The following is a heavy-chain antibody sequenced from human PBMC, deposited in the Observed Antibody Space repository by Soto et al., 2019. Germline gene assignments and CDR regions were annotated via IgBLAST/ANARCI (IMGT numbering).Heavy chain of an antibody. CDR3: ARVCRIAVVDGAFDI. J-gene: IGHJ3*02. V-gene: IGHV3-30-3*01. CDR1: GFTFSSYA. CDR2: ISYDGSNK. Sequence: QVQLVESGGGVVQPGRSLRLSCAASGFTFSSYAMHWVRQAPGKGLEWVAVISYDGSNKYYADSVKGRFTIPRDNSKNTQYLQMISLVVEDAGVCVGARVCRIAVVDGAFDIWGQGTMVAVSS. D-gene: IGHD6-19*01.